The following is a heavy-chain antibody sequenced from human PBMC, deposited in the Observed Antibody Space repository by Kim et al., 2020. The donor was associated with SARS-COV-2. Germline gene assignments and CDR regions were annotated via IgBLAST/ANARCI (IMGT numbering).Heavy chain of an antibody. Sequence: SETLSLTCTVSGGSISSSSYYWGWIRQPPGKGLEWIGSIYYSGSTYYNPSLKSRVTISVDTSKNQFSLKLSSVTAADTAVYYCARHAWPAYYDFWSGYYRGDYFDYWGQGTLVTVSS. J-gene: IGHJ4*02. CDR2: IYYSGST. CDR1: GGSISSSSYY. CDR3: ARHAWPAYYDFWSGYYRGDYFDY. V-gene: IGHV4-39*01. D-gene: IGHD3-3*01.